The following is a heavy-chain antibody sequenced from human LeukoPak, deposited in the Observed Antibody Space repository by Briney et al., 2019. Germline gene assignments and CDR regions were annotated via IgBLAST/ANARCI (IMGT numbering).Heavy chain of an antibody. D-gene: IGHD3-10*01. V-gene: IGHV3-11*05. J-gene: IGHJ4*01. CDR1: GFTFSDYY. Sequence: TGGSLRLSCVGSGFTFSDYYMSWIRQAPGKGLEWVSYISSGSSYTNYADSVKGRFSISRDNAKNSLYLQLNSIIAEEAAVYYCARGGYYNSVSTDYWGHGTLVTVSS. CDR2: ISSGSSYT. CDR3: ARGGYYNSVSTDY.